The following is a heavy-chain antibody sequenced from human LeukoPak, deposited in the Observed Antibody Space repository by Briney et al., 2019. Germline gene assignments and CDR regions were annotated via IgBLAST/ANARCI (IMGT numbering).Heavy chain of an antibody. CDR1: ADSFSSHY. V-gene: IGHV4-59*11. CDR3: ARDLVTVTKGFDI. D-gene: IGHD4-17*01. J-gene: IGHJ3*02. Sequence: SETLSLTCAVSADSFSSHYWTWIRQPPGKGLEWIGYISYIGSTNYNPSLKSRVTISIDTSKTQFSLKLSSVTAADTAVYYCARDLVTVTKGFDIWGQGTMVSVSS. CDR2: ISYIGST.